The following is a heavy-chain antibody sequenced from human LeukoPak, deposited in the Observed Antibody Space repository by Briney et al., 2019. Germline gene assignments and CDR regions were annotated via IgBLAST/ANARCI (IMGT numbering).Heavy chain of an antibody. D-gene: IGHD1-1*01. CDR1: GFTFASYG. CDR2: ISGSGFSI. Sequence: GGSLRLSCAASGFTFASYGMSWVRQAPGKGLEWVSVISGSGFSIYYADSVKGRFTISRDNTKNTLYLQMNSLRAEDTAVYYCAKAAYTSSFRSIDYWGQGTLVTVSS. CDR3: AKAAYTSSFRSIDY. V-gene: IGHV3-23*01. J-gene: IGHJ4*02.